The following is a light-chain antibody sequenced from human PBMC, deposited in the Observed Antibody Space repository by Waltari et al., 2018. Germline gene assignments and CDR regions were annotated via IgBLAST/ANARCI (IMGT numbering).Light chain of an antibody. V-gene: IGKV3-20*01. CDR1: QSVTRAL. CDR2: NAS. J-gene: IGKJ1*01. Sequence: EILLTQSPGTLSLSPGERATLSCRASQSVTRALAWYQQKPGQAPTLLIYNASNRATGIPDRCSGSGSGTDFSLTISRLEPEDFAVYYCQHYVRLPATFGQGTKVEIK. CDR3: QHYVRLPAT.